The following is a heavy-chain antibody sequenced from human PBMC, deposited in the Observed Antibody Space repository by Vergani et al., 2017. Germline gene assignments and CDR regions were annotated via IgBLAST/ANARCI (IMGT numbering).Heavy chain of an antibody. CDR3: ARDVSTMEPPDARSIAGPTYFDY. CDR2: IIPIFGTA. D-gene: IGHD6-25*01. J-gene: IGHJ4*02. CDR1: GGTFSSYA. V-gene: IGHV1-69*01. Sequence: QVQLVQSGAEVKKPGSSVKVSCKASGGTFSSYAISWVRQAPGQGLEWMGGIIPIFGTANYAQKFQGRVTITADESTSTAYMELSSLRSEDTAVYYCARDVSTMEPPDARSIAGPTYFDYWGQGTLVTVSS.